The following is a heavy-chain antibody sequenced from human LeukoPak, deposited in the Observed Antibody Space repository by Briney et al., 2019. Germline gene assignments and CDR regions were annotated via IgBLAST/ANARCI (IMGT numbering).Heavy chain of an antibody. Sequence: GASVKVSCKASGYTFTSYGISWVRQAPGQGLEWMGGIIPIFGTANYAQKFQGRVTITADKSTSTAYMELSSLRSEDTAVYYCARARQYYGSGSPSGYYFDYWGQGTLVTVSS. CDR1: GYTFTSYG. CDR3: ARARQYYGSGSPSGYYFDY. D-gene: IGHD3-10*01. J-gene: IGHJ4*02. V-gene: IGHV1-69*06. CDR2: IIPIFGTA.